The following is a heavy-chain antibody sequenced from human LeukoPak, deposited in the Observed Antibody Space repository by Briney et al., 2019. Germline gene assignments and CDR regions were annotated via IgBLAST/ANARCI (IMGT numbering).Heavy chain of an antibody. CDR2: INAGNGNT. CDR1: GYTFTSYA. J-gene: IGHJ4*02. V-gene: IGHV1-3*01. D-gene: IGHD5-18*01. CDR3: ARDKHEGYNYFDY. Sequence: ASLKVSCKASGYTFTSYAMHWVRQAPGQTLEWMGWINAGNGNTKYSQKFQGRVTITRDTSASTAYMELSSLRSEDTAVYYCARDKHEGYNYFDYWGQGTLVTVSS.